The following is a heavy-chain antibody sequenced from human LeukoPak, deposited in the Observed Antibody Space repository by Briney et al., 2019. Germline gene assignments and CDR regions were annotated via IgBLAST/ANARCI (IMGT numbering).Heavy chain of an antibody. D-gene: IGHD6-19*01. V-gene: IGHV1-2*02. CDR3: AQSSGWDSLKY. J-gene: IGHJ4*02. CDR2: INPNSGGT. CDR1: GHTFTGYY. Sequence: SVKVSCKASGHTFTGYYMHWVRQAPGQGLEWMGWINPNSGGTNHAQKFQGRVSMTRDTSISTAYMELSRLRSDDTAVYYCAQSSGWDSLKYWGQGTLVTVPS.